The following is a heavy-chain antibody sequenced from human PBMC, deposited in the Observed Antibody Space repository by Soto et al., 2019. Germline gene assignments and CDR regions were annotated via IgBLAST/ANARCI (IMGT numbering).Heavy chain of an antibody. V-gene: IGHV3-11*06. Sequence: GGSLRLSCAASGFTFSDYYMSWIRQAPGKGLEWVSYISSSSSYTNYADSVKGRFTISRDNAKNSLYLQMNSLRAEDTAVYYCARDHKWDSSSRGVDVWGQGTTVTVSS. CDR2: ISSSSSYT. CDR3: ARDHKWDSSSRGVDV. CDR1: GFTFSDYY. J-gene: IGHJ6*02. D-gene: IGHD6-6*01.